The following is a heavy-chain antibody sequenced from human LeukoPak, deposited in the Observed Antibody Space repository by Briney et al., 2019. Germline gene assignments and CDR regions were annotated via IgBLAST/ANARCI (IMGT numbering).Heavy chain of an antibody. CDR3: TRLAGYYDILTGYSD. CDR1: GFTFSGSA. V-gene: IGHV3-73*01. D-gene: IGHD3-9*01. CDR2: IRSKANSYAT. Sequence: GGSLRLSCAASGFTFSGSAMHWVRQASGKGLEWVGRIRSKANSYATAYAASVKGRFTISRDDSKNTAYLQMNSLKTEDTAVYYCTRLAGYYDILTGYSDWGQGTLVTVSS. J-gene: IGHJ4*02.